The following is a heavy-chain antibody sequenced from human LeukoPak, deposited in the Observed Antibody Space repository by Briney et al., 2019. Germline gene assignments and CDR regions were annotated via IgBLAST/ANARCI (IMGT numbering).Heavy chain of an antibody. CDR1: GFTFSSYS. D-gene: IGHD1-26*01. J-gene: IGHJ3*02. Sequence: GGSLRLSCAASGFTFSSYSMNWVRQAPGKGLEWVSYISSSSSTIYYADSVKGRFTISRDNAKKSLYLQMNSLRAEDTAVYYCARPYSGSYLTPRGAFDIWGQGTMVTVSS. CDR2: ISSSSSTI. CDR3: ARPYSGSYLTPRGAFDI. V-gene: IGHV3-48*01.